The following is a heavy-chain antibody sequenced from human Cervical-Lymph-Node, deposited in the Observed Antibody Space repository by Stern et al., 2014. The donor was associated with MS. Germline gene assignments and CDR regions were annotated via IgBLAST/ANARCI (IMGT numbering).Heavy chain of an antibody. Sequence: EVQLVESGGGLVKPGGSLRLPCAASGFHFSSYTMTGVRQAPGKGLEWLSSISTSRNYIYYADSVKGRFTISRDNAKDSLYLQMNSLRAEDTAVYYCGVSNYYDMPFDFWGQGTLVTVSS. CDR3: GVSNYYDMPFDF. CDR2: ISTSRNYI. CDR1: GFHFSSYT. D-gene: IGHD3-22*01. V-gene: IGHV3-21*01. J-gene: IGHJ4*02.